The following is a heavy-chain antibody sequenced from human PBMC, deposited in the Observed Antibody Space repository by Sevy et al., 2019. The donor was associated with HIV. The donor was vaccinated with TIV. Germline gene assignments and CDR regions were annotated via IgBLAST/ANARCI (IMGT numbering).Heavy chain of an antibody. J-gene: IGHJ6*02. CDR1: GFIFSNNG. D-gene: IGHD3-22*01. CDR2: MWSDGGIE. CDR3: ARIHDSSGYILRSLYYYGMDV. V-gene: IGHV3-33*01. Sequence: GWSLRLSCVASGFIFSNNGMHWVRQAPGKGLEWVAVMWSDGGIEYYADSDKGRFTISRDNSKNTLYLQMNSLRGEDTAMYYCARIHDSSGYILRSLYYYGMDVWGQGTTVTVSS.